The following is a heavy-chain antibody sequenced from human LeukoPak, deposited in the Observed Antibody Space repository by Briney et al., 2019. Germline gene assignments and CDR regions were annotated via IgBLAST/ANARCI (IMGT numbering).Heavy chain of an antibody. CDR3: ARADMASGHAFDI. CDR2: ISYDGSNK. V-gene: IGHV3-30*14. J-gene: IGHJ3*02. Sequence: GGSLRLSCTASGFTFSSYAMHWVRQAPGKGLEWVAVISYDGSNKYYADSVKGRFTISRDNSKNTLYLQMNSLRAEDTAVYYCARADMASGHAFDIWGQGTMVTVSS. D-gene: IGHD2-15*01. CDR1: GFTFSSYA.